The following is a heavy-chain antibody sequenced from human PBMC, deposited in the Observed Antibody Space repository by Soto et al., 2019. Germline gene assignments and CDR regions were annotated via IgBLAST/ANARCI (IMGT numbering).Heavy chain of an antibody. CDR1: GLTFSNYG. CDR3: AKEMIASTLADFFDY. D-gene: IGHD2-21*01. V-gene: IGHV3-23*01. Sequence: PGGSLRLSCEASGLTFSNYGMTWVRLAPGKGLEWVSTISGSGGRTFYADPVKGRFTISRDNSKNTLYLQMKSLRAEDTAVYYCAKEMIASTLADFFDYWGQGTLVTVSS. J-gene: IGHJ4*02. CDR2: ISGSGGRT.